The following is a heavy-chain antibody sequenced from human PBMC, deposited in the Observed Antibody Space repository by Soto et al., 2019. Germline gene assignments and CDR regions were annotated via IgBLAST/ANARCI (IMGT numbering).Heavy chain of an antibody. Sequence: GESLKISCAASGFTFSSYSMNWVRQAPGKGLEWVSSISSSSSYIYYADSVKGRFTISRDNAKNSLYLQMNSLRAEDTAVYYCARDRVYWGFSDYWGQGTLVTVSS. D-gene: IGHD1-26*01. CDR3: ARDRVYWGFSDY. CDR2: ISSSSSYI. J-gene: IGHJ4*02. V-gene: IGHV3-21*01. CDR1: GFTFSSYS.